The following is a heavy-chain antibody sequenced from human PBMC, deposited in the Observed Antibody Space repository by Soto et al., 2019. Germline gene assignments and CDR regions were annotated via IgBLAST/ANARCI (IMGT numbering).Heavy chain of an antibody. CDR1: GFTFNTYA. CDR3: AKNAMSTVTRRGQYFDS. Sequence: GESLKISCAASGFTFNTYAMSWVRQAPGEGLEWVSGIGGGTGATYNADSVKGRFIISRDNSKNTLYLQMNNLRVEDTAVYYCAKNAMSTVTRRGQYFDSWGQGTLVTVSS. CDR2: IGGGTGAT. J-gene: IGHJ4*02. V-gene: IGHV3-23*01. D-gene: IGHD4-17*01.